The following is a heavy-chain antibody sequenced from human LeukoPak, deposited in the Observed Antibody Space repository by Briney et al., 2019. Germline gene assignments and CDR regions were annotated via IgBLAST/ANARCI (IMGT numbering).Heavy chain of an antibody. J-gene: IGHJ3*02. V-gene: IGHV1-46*01. CDR1: GYTFTSYY. D-gene: IGHD2-8*01. CDR2: INPSGGST. CDR3: ARDVVLMVYARHAFDI. Sequence: ASVKVSCKASGYTFTSYYMHWVRQAPGQGLEWMGIINPSGGSTSYAQKFQGRVTMTRDTSTSTAYMELSSLRSEDTAVYYCARDVVLMVYARHAFDIWGQGTMVTVSS.